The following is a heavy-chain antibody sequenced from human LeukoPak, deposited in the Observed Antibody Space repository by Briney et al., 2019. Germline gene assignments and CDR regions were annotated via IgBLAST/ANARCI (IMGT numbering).Heavy chain of an antibody. CDR2: IKKDGSEK. V-gene: IGHV3-7*01. CDR1: GFTFSSYE. CDR3: ARHLSGVTGYTYGRGIDY. Sequence: GGSLRPSCAASGFTFSSYEMNWVRQAPGKGLEWVANIKKDGSEKYYVDSVEGRFTISRDNAKTSLYLHMNSLRAEDTAVYYCARHLSGVTGYTYGRGIDYWGQGTLVTVSS. J-gene: IGHJ4*02. D-gene: IGHD5-18*01.